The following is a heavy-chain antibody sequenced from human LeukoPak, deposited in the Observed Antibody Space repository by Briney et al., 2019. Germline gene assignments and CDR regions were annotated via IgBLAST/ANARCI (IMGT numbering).Heavy chain of an antibody. Sequence: SETLSLTCTVSGGSISSYYWSWIRQPPGEGLEWIGYIYYSGGTIYNPPLKSRVTISVDTSKNQFSLKLSSVTAADTAVYYCARHGGSYSLDYWGQGILVTVSS. J-gene: IGHJ4*02. CDR2: IYYSGGT. V-gene: IGHV4-59*08. CDR3: ARHGGSYSLDY. CDR1: GGSISSYY. D-gene: IGHD1-26*01.